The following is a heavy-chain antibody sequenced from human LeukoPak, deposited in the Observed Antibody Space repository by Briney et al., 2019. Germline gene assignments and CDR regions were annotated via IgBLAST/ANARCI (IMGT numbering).Heavy chain of an antibody. J-gene: IGHJ6*02. Sequence: GASVKVSCKASGGTFSSYAISWVRQAPGQGLEWMGIINPSGGSTSYAQKFQGRVTMTRDTSTSTVYMELSSLRSEDTAVYYCAHEAVDTAMDDYYYYDMDVWGQGTTVTVSS. CDR1: GGTFSSYA. CDR3: AHEAVDTAMDDYYYYDMDV. CDR2: INPSGGST. D-gene: IGHD5-18*01. V-gene: IGHV1-46*01.